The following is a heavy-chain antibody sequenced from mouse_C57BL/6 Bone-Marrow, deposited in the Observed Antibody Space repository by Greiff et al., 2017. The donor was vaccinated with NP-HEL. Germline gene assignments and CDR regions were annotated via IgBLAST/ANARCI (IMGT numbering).Heavy chain of an antibody. CDR2: ISSGGSYT. CDR3: ARRSPFDY. CDR1: GFTFSSYG. J-gene: IGHJ2*01. Sequence: EVNVVESGGDLVKPGGSLKLSCAASGFTFSSYGMSWVRQTPDKRLEWVATISSGGSYTYYPDSVKGRFTISRDNAKNTLYLQMSSLKSEDTAMYYCARRSPFDYWGQGTTLTVSS. V-gene: IGHV5-6*02.